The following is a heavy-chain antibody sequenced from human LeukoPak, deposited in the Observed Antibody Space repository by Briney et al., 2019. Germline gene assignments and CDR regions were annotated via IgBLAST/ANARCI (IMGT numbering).Heavy chain of an antibody. CDR2: INIDDGNT. V-gene: IGHV1-18*01. D-gene: IGHD3-9*01. Sequence: GASVKVSCKASGYRFPTYGIHWVRQAPGQGLEWMGWINIDDGNTEYAQKFHGRVTLTRDTSTSITYMELRRLTSDDTALYYCGRVYYDILTGFPSYSDYWGKGTLVTVSS. J-gene: IGHJ4*02. CDR3: GRVYYDILTGFPSYSDY. CDR1: GYRFPTYG.